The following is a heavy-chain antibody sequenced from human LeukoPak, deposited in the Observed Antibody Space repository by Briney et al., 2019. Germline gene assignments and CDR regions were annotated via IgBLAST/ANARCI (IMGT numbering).Heavy chain of an antibody. D-gene: IGHD1-26*01. J-gene: IGHJ5*02. Sequence: ASVTVSCTASGYTFTGYYMHWVRQAPGQGLEWMGWINPNSGGTNYAQKFQGRVTMTRDTSISTAYMELSRLRSDDPAVYYCARDDGVGATTVWFDPWGQGTLVTVSS. CDR2: INPNSGGT. CDR3: ARDDGVGATTVWFDP. CDR1: GYTFTGYY. V-gene: IGHV1-2*02.